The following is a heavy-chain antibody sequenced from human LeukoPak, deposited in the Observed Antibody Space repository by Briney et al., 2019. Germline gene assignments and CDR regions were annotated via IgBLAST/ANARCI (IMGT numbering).Heavy chain of an antibody. V-gene: IGHV4-59*01. Sequence: SETLSLTCTVSGGSISSYYWSWIRQPPGKGLEWIGYIYYSGSTNYNPSLKSRVTISVDTSKNQFSLKLSSVTAADTAVYYCARVRNDYVWGSYRYKGGAFDIWGQGTMVTVSS. CDR3: ARVRNDYVWGSYRYKGGAFDI. CDR2: IYYSGST. CDR1: GGSISSYY. D-gene: IGHD3-16*02. J-gene: IGHJ3*02.